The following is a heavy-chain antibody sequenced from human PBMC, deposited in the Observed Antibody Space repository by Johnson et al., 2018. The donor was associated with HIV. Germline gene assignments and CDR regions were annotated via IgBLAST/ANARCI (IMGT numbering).Heavy chain of an antibody. V-gene: IGHV3-20*04. CDR3: AKRYDYGSGSYLGAFDI. CDR1: GFTFEDHG. J-gene: IGHJ3*02. Sequence: VQVVESGGGVVRPGGSLRLSCAASGFTFEDHGMSWVRQAPGKGLECVSGISWNSGSKGYADSVKGRFTISRDNAKNSLYLQMSSLRPEDTAFYYCAKRYDYGSGSYLGAFDIWGQGTMVTVSS. D-gene: IGHD3-10*01. CDR2: ISWNSGSK.